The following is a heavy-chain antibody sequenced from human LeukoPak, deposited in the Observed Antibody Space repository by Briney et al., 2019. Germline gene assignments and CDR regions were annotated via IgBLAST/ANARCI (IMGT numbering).Heavy chain of an antibody. D-gene: IGHD3-10*01. CDR1: GYTFTSYD. CDR2: MNPNSGNT. CDR3: ARPGSYYSNWFDP. Sequence: GASVKVSCKASGYTFTSYDINWVRQATGQGLEWMGWMNPNSGNTGYAQKFQGRVTMTRNTSISTAYMELSRLRSDDTAVYYCARPGSYYSNWFDPWGQGTLVTVSS. V-gene: IGHV1-8*01. J-gene: IGHJ5*02.